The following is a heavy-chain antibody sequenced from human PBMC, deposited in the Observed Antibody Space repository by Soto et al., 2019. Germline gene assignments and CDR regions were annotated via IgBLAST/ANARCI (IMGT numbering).Heavy chain of an antibody. Sequence: GGSLRFSCAASGFTFGSYWMHWVRQAPGKGLVVVSRIPSDGTNTAYADSVKGRFTISRDNAQNMVYLQMNSLRAEDTAMYYCARDGGYGTPFDYWGQGALVTVSS. CDR2: IPSDGTNT. CDR3: ARDGGYGTPFDY. V-gene: IGHV3-74*01. CDR1: GFTFGSYW. D-gene: IGHD5-12*01. J-gene: IGHJ4*01.